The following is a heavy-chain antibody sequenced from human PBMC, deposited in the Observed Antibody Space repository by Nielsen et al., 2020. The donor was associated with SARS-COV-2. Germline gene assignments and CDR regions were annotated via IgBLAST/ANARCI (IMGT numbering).Heavy chain of an antibody. J-gene: IGHJ4*02. CDR3: AKTAARIAVASTDY. CDR2: ISGSGGST. D-gene: IGHD6-19*01. Sequence: GESLKISCAASGFTFSSYAMSWVRQAPGKGLEWVSAISGSGGSTYYADSVKGWFTISRDNSKNTLYLQMNSLRAEDTAVYYCAKTAARIAVASTDYWGQGTLVTVSS. CDR1: GFTFSSYA. V-gene: IGHV3-23*01.